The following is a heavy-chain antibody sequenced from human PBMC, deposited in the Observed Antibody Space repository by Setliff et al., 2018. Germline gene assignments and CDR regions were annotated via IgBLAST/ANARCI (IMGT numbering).Heavy chain of an antibody. J-gene: IGHJ4*02. CDR3: AGGRRYDYGWDFDY. Sequence: LTCTVSGGSICSSTYYWGWIRQPPGKGLEWIGTIYYSGSTYYNPSLKSRVTISVDTSKNQFSLKLSSVTAADTAVYYCAGGRRYDYGWDFDYWGQGTLVTVSS. CDR2: IYYSGST. D-gene: IGHD4-17*01. CDR1: GGSICSSTYY. V-gene: IGHV4-39*07.